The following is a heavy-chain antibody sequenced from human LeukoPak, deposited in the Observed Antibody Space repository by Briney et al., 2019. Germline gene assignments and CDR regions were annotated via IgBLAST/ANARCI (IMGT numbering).Heavy chain of an antibody. J-gene: IGHJ4*02. CDR2: ISGSGGST. CDR1: GFTFSSYA. D-gene: IGHD3-22*01. CDR3: AKDSRRWKTYYYESSGLYYFAY. Sequence: GGSLRLSCAASGFTFSSYAMSWVRQAPGKGLKWVSAISGSGGSTYYADSVKGRITISRDNSKNTQYLQMNSLRVEDTAVYYCAKDSRRWKTYYYESSGLYYFAYWGQGTLVTVSS. V-gene: IGHV3-23*01.